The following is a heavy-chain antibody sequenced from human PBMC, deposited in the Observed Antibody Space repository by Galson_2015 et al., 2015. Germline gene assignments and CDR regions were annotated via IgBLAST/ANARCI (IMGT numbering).Heavy chain of an antibody. D-gene: IGHD3-3*01. J-gene: IGHJ6*02. CDR1: GFTFSSYA. V-gene: IGHV3-30-3*01. CDR3: AREGGVTIFGVVNYYGMDV. Sequence: SLRLSCAASGFTFSSYAMHWVRQAPGKGLEWVAVISYDGSNKYYADSVKGRFTISRDNSKNTLYLQMNSLRAEDTAVYYCAREGGVTIFGVVNYYGMDVWGQGTTVTVSS. CDR2: ISYDGSNK.